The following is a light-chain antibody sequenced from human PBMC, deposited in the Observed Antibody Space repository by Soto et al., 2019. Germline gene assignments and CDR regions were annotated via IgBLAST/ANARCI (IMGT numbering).Light chain of an antibody. CDR2: TND. CDR1: SSNIESNT. CDR3: QSYDSSLSGYV. J-gene: IGLJ1*01. V-gene: IGLV1-44*01. Sequence: QSVLTQPPSASGTPGQRVTISCSGSSSNIESNTVYWYQQLPGMAPRLLIHTNDRRPSGVPDRFSGSKSGTSASLAISGLQSEDEADYYCQSYDSSLSGYVLGTGTKVTVL.